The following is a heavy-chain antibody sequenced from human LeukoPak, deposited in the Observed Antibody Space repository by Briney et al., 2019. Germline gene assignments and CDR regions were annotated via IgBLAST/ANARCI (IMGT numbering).Heavy chain of an antibody. D-gene: IGHD3-16*01. CDR1: GFIFKTYT. J-gene: IGHJ4*02. Sequence: PGGSLRLSCAASGFIFKTYTMTWVRQAPGKGLEWVSSITGDCKYITYADSVKGRFTISRDNAKNSLYLQVASLRGDDTATYYCAREGNDYYYDRWGQGTLVTVSP. CDR3: AREGNDYYYDR. V-gene: IGHV3-21*01. CDR2: ITGDCKYI.